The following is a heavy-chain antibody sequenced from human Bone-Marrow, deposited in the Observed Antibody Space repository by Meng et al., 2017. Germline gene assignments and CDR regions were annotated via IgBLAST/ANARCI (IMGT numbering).Heavy chain of an antibody. D-gene: IGHD3-3*01. V-gene: IGHV3-74*01. CDR3: ARGPLSHSGRGYYDYYYGMDV. CDR1: GFTFSSYW. Sequence: GGSLRLSCAASGFTFSSYWMHWVRQAPGKGLVWVSRINSDGSSTSYADSVKGRFTISRDNAKNTLYLQMNSLRAEDTAVYYCARGPLSHSGRGYYDYYYGMDVWGQGNTVTVSS. CDR2: INSDGSST. J-gene: IGHJ6*02.